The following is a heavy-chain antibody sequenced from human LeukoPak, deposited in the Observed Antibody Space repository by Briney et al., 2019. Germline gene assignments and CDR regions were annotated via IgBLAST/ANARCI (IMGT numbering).Heavy chain of an antibody. CDR1: GFTFDDYG. J-gene: IGHJ4*02. CDR3: ARESDHSNYPGTFDH. D-gene: IGHD4-11*01. V-gene: IGHV3-7*01. CDR2: IKHDGSEK. Sequence: GGSLRLSCAASGFTFDDYGMSWVRQAPGKRLEWVANIKHDGSEKYYVDSVKGRFTISRDNAKNSLSLQMNSLRVEDTALYYCARESDHSNYPGTFDHWGPGTLVAVSS.